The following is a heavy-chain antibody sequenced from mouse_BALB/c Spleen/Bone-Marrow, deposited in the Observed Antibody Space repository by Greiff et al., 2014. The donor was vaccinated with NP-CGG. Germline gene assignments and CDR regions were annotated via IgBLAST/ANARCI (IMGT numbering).Heavy chain of an antibody. V-gene: IGHV1S56*01. D-gene: IGHD2-2*01. CDR2: IYPGDGST. CDR1: GYTFTSYY. Sequence: QVQLQQSGPELVKPGASVKMSCKASGYTFTSYYIHWVKQRPGQGLEWIGWIYPGDGSTKYNEKFKGKTTLTADKPSSTAYMLLSSLTSEDSAIYFCAICYGYDEFAYWGQGTLVTVSA. CDR3: AICYGYDEFAY. J-gene: IGHJ3*01.